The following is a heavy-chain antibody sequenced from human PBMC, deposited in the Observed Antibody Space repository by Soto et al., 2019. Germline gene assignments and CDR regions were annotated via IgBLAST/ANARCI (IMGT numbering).Heavy chain of an antibody. CDR1: GFSLSTSGVG. Sequence: QITLKESGPTLVKPTQTLTLTSTFSGFSLSTSGVGVGWIRRPPGEALEWLALIYWDDDKRYSPSLKSRLNITKDTSKNQVVLTMTDMDPVDTATYFCAHRRNVELGPLRLFDYWGQGTQVTVSS. V-gene: IGHV2-5*02. D-gene: IGHD2-15*01. CDR3: AHRRNVELGPLRLFDY. CDR2: IYWDDDK. J-gene: IGHJ4*02.